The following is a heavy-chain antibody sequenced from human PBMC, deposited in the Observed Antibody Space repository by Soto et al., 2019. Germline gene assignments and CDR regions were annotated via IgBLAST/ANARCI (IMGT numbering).Heavy chain of an antibody. CDR2: ISAYNGKT. V-gene: IGHV1-18*01. J-gene: IGHJ5*02. Sequence: QVQLVQSGAEVKKPGASVKVSCKASGYTFTTYGISWVRQAPGQGLEWMGWISAYNGKTNYAQKLQGRVTMSKDTPTSTAYRELGSVRSDDTGVYYCASSYYYGSGSYYPFDPWGQGTLVTVSS. CDR3: ASSYYYGSGSYYPFDP. CDR1: GYTFTTYG. D-gene: IGHD3-10*01.